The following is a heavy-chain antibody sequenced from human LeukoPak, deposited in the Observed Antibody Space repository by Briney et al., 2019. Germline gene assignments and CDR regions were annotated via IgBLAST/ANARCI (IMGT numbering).Heavy chain of an antibody. J-gene: IGHJ5*02. D-gene: IGHD5-18*01. CDR2: INSDGSST. CDR1: GFPFSSYS. V-gene: IGHV3-74*01. Sequence: GGSPRLSCAASGFPFSSYSMHWVRQAPGKGLVWVSRINSDGSSTIYADSVKGRFTISRDNAKNTLYLQMNGLRAEDTAIYYCTRNWIHDSWGQGTLVTVSS. CDR3: TRNWIHDS.